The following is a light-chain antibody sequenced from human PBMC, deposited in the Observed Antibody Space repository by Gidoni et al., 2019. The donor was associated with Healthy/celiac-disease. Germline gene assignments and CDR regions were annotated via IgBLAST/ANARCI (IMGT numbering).Light chain of an antibody. Sequence: DIVMTQSPDSLAVSLGERATINCKSSQSVLYSSNNKKYLAWYQQKTGQPPKVLIYWASTRESGVPDRFSGSGSGTDFTLTISSLQAEDVAVYYCQQYFTTPLTFGGGTRVEIK. J-gene: IGKJ4*01. CDR2: WAS. V-gene: IGKV4-1*01. CDR1: QSVLYSSNNKKY. CDR3: QQYFTTPLT.